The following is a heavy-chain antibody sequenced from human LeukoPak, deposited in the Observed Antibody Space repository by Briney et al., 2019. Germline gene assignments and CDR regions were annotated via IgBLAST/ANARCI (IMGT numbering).Heavy chain of an antibody. CDR2: IYHSGTT. Sequence: SETLSLTCTVSAYSISDGWVWGMIRQPPGKGLEWIGSIYHSGTTYYNPPLKSRVTMSVDTSNNQFSLKLTSVTAADTAMYYCSRLSHVAGAPKVSWFDPWGQGTLVTVSS. J-gene: IGHJ5*02. V-gene: IGHV4-38-2*02. CDR1: AYSISDGWV. CDR3: SRLSHVAGAPKVSWFDP. D-gene: IGHD1-26*01.